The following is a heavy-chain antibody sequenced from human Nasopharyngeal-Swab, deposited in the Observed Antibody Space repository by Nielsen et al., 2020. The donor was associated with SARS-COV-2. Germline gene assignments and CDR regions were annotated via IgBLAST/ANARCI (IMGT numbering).Heavy chain of an antibody. CDR3: TTDFTLKHFDWLLYSDYYMDV. CDR1: GFTFSNAW. CDR2: IKSKTDGGTT. D-gene: IGHD3-9*01. J-gene: IGHJ6*03. Sequence: GGSLRLSCAVSGFTFSNAWMSWVRQAPGKGLEWVGRIKSKTDGGTTDYAAPVKGRFTISRDDSKNTLYLQMNSLKTEDTAVYYCTTDFTLKHFDWLLYSDYYMDVWGKGTTVTVSS. V-gene: IGHV3-15*01.